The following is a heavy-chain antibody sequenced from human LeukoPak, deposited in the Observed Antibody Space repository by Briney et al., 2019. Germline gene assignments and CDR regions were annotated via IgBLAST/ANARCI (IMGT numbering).Heavy chain of an antibody. Sequence: GESLKISCKGSGYSFTTYWIGWVRQMPGKGLEWMGIIYPGDSDTRYSPSFQGQVTISADKSISTAYLQWSSLKASDTAVYYCARSYSNYVHWYFDLWGRGALVTVSS. V-gene: IGHV5-51*01. CDR3: ARSYSNYVHWYFDL. D-gene: IGHD4-11*01. J-gene: IGHJ2*01. CDR1: GYSFTTYW. CDR2: IYPGDSDT.